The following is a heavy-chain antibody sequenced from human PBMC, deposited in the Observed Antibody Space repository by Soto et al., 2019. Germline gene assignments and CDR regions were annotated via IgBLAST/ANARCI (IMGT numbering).Heavy chain of an antibody. CDR1: GYSISSGYY. Sequence: TLSLTCAVSGYSISSGYYWGWIRQPPGKGLEWIGSIYHSGSTYYNPSLKSRVTISVDTSKNQFSLKLSSVTAADTAVYYCARAYCSSTSCYASSWLGQYYYGMDVWGQGTTVTVSS. D-gene: IGHD2-2*01. J-gene: IGHJ6*02. V-gene: IGHV4-38-2*01. CDR3: ARAYCSSTSCYASSWLGQYYYGMDV. CDR2: IYHSGST.